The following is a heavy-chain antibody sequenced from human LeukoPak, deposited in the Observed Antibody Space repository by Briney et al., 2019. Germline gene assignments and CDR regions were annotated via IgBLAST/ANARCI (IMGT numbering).Heavy chain of an antibody. D-gene: IGHD1-26*01. V-gene: IGHV4-30-2*01. CDR3: ARGPEWELLPSDY. Sequence: SQTLSLTCTVSGGSISSGGYYWSWIRQPPGKGLEWIGYIYHSGSTYYNPSLKSRVTISVDRSMNQFSLKLSSVTAADTAVYYCARGPEWELLPSDYWGQGTLVTVSS. CDR2: IYHSGST. J-gene: IGHJ4*02. CDR1: GGSISSGGYY.